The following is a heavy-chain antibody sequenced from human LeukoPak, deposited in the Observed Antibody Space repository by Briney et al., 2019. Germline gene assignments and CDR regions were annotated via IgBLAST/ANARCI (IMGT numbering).Heavy chain of an antibody. V-gene: IGHV4-59*01. CDR1: GGSISSYY. D-gene: IGHD3-16*01. Sequence: PSETLSLTCTVSGGSISSYYWSWIRQPPGKGLEWIGYIYYSGSTNYNPSLKSRVTISVDTSKNQFSLKLSSVTAADTAVYYCARGGSPLYFDYWGQGTLVTVSS. CDR2: IYYSGST. CDR3: ARGGSPLYFDY. J-gene: IGHJ4*02.